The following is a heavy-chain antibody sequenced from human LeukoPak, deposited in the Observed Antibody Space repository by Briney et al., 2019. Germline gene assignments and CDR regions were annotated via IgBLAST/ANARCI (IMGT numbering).Heavy chain of an antibody. CDR2: ISTSGDT. V-gene: IGHV4-61*02. J-gene: IGHJ5*02. Sequence: SETLSLTCTVSGGSISSDNHYWGRIRQPAGKGLEWIGRISTSGDTHYNPSLKSRVTISVDTSKNQFSLKLSSVTAADTAVYYCARRPGAGSRDCWFDPWGQGTLVTVSS. CDR1: GGSISSDNHY. CDR3: ARRPGAGSRDCWFDP. D-gene: IGHD2-21*01.